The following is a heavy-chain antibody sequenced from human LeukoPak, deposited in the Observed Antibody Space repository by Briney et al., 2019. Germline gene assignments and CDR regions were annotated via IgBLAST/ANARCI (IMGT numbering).Heavy chain of an antibody. CDR1: GFTVSSDY. V-gene: IGHV3-66*01. D-gene: IGHD5-24*01. Sequence: GGSLRLSCAASGFTVSSDYMGWVRQAPEKGLEWVSLISSGGSTYYADSLEGRFTISRDNSKNTLYLQMNSLRAEDTAVYYCGRVGDGYNDNYWGQGTLVTVSS. CDR2: ISSGGST. CDR3: GRVGDGYNDNY. J-gene: IGHJ4*02.